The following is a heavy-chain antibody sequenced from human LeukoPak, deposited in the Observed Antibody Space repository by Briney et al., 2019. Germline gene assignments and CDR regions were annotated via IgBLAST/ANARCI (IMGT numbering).Heavy chain of an antibody. J-gene: IGHJ4*02. D-gene: IGHD6-13*01. CDR3: ARAAGQLDDY. CDR2: ISSSSSYI. V-gene: IGHV3-21*01. Sequence: GGSLRLSCAASGFTFSSYSMNWVRQAPGKGLEWVSSISSSSSYIYYADSVRGRFTISRDNAKNSLYLQMNSLRAEDTAVYYCARAAGQLDDYWGQGTLVTVSS. CDR1: GFTFSSYS.